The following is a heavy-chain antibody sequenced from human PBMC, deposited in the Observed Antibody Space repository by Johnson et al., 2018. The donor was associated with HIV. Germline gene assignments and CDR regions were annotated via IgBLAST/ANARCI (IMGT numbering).Heavy chain of an antibody. CDR2: ISSGGDT. CDR1: GFSVSNNY. D-gene: IGHD1-26*01. Sequence: VQLVESGGGLVQPGGSLRLSCAASGFSVSNNYMSWVRQAPGKGLEWVSVISSGGDTYYADSVRGRFTISRDNSKNTLYLQMNSLRAEDTAVYYCANSDSSEMKLGAFDIWGQGTMVTVSS. V-gene: IGHV3-66*01. J-gene: IGHJ3*02. CDR3: ANSDSSEMKLGAFDI.